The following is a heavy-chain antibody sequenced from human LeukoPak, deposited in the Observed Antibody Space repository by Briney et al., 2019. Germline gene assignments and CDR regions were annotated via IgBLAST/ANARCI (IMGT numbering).Heavy chain of an antibody. V-gene: IGHV3-23*01. CDR1: GFTFSSNA. J-gene: IGHJ4*02. CDR2: ITANGVRT. Sequence: PGGSLRLSCAAPGFTFSSNAMTWVRQAPGKGLEWVSVITANGVRTYYADSVKGRFTISRDNSKNTLSLQMNSLRADDTAVYYCAKDAVAPGSGGDYFDYWGQGTLVTVSS. CDR3: AKDAVAPGSGGDYFDY. D-gene: IGHD3-10*01.